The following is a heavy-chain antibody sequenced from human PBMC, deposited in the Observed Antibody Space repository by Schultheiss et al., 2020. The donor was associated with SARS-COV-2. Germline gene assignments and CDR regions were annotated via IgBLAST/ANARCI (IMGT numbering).Heavy chain of an antibody. CDR1: GGSFSGYY. D-gene: IGHD3-3*01. CDR3: ARRGDYDFWSGYAGGAFDI. Sequence: SETLSLTCAVYGGSFSGYYWSWIRQPPGKGLEWIGEINHSGSTNYNPSLKSRVTISVDTSKNQFSLKLSSVTAADTAVYYCARRGDYDFWSGYAGGAFDIWGQGTMVTVSS. J-gene: IGHJ3*02. V-gene: IGHV4-34*01. CDR2: INHSGST.